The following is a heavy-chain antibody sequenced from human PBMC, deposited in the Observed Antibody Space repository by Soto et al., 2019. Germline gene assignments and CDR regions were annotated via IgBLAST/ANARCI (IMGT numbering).Heavy chain of an antibody. CDR3: ARYGSGSNLKDPFDY. CDR1: GFSFSSHS. CDR2: IDRRSDTI. Sequence: EVQLVESGGGLVQPGGSLRLSCAASGFSFSSHSMNWVRQAPGMGLEWVSYIDRRSDTIYYADSVKGRFTISRDNAKYSLYLQLNSLRAEDTAVYYCARYGSGSNLKDPFDYCGQGTLVTVSS. J-gene: IGHJ4*02. D-gene: IGHD3-10*01. V-gene: IGHV3-48*01.